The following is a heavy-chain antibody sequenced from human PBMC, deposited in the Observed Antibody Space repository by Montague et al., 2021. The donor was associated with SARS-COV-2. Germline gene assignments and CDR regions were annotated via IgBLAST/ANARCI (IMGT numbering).Heavy chain of an antibody. CDR3: ARIPAPHYDILTGYYLIPYFDY. CDR2: ISSSGSTI. CDR1: GFTFSDYY. V-gene: IGHV3-11*01. D-gene: IGHD3-9*01. Sequence: SLRLSCAASGFTFSDYYMSWIRQAPGKGLEWVSYISSSGSTIYYADSVKGRFTISRDNAKNSLYLQMNSLRAEDTAVYYCARIPAPHYDILTGYYLIPYFDYWGQGTLVTVPS. J-gene: IGHJ4*02.